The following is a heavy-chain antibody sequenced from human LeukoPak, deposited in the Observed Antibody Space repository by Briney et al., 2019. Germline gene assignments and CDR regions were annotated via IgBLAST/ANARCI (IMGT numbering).Heavy chain of an antibody. CDR3: ARGSFYFDY. D-gene: IGHD6-13*01. Sequence: SETLSHTCTVSGGSISGYYWNWIRQTPGKGLECIGYIYSSGTTNFNPSLKSRVTMSVDTSKNQFSLRLNSVTAADTAVYFCARGSFYFDYWGQGTLVTVSS. CDR2: IYSSGTT. V-gene: IGHV4-59*01. J-gene: IGHJ4*02. CDR1: GGSISGYY.